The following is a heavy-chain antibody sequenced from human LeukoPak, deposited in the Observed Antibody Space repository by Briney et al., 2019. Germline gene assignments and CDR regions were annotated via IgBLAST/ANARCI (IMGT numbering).Heavy chain of an antibody. D-gene: IGHD3-22*01. CDR1: GFTFNKYY. Sequence: GGSLRLSCAASGFTFNKYYMHWVRQAPGKGLVWVSRTNIDGRYTSYADSVKGRFTISRDNSKNTLYLQMNSLRAEDTAVYYCAKDGGYDSSGYYSNGMDVWGQGTTVTVS. J-gene: IGHJ6*02. CDR2: TNIDGRYT. CDR3: AKDGGYDSSGYYSNGMDV. V-gene: IGHV3-74*01.